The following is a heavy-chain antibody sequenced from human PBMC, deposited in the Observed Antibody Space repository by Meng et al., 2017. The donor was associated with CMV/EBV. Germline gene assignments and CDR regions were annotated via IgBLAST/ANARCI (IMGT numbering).Heavy chain of an antibody. CDR1: GGTFSSYA. D-gene: IGHD6-13*01. CDR3: ATPSAGYSSSWYDY. CDR2: IIPIFGTA. J-gene: IGHJ4*02. V-gene: IGHV1-69*05. Sequence: SGGTFSSYAISWVRQAPGQGLEWLGGIIPIFGTANYAQKFQGRVTITTDESTSTAYMELSSLRSEDTAVYYCATPSAGYSSSWYDYWGQGTLVTVSS.